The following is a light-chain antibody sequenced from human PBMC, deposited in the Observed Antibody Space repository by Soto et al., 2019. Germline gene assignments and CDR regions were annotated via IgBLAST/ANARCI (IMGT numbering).Light chain of an antibody. J-gene: IGKJ1*01. V-gene: IGKV1-39*01. CDR1: QNIDMY. CDR3: QRTFNSPPWT. CDR2: GAS. Sequence: DIHMTQSPSSLSASVGDTVTITCRASQNIDMYLNWYQQKPGKAPRVLISGASNLQSGVPSRFSGSGSGTDFTLTISSLQSEDFASYFCQRTFNSPPWTFGQGTKVEVK.